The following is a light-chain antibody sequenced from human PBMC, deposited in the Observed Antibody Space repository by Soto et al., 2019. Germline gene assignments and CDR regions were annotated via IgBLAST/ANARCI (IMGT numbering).Light chain of an antibody. J-gene: IGLJ1*01. V-gene: IGLV1-40*01. CDR3: QSYDSSLSGSMV. Sequence: QSVLTQPPSVSGAPGQRVTISCTGSSSNIGAGYDVHWYQQLPGTAPKLLIYGNSNRPSGVPDRFSGSESGTSASLAITGLQAEYEADYYCQSYDSSLSGSMVFGTGTKLTVL. CDR2: GNS. CDR1: SSNIGAGYD.